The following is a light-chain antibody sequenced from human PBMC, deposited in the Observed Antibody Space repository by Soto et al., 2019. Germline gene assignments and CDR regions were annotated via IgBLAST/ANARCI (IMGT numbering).Light chain of an antibody. CDR3: QQYGSSPYT. V-gene: IGKV3-20*01. CDR2: GAS. J-gene: IGKJ2*01. CDR1: QSVSGSY. Sequence: EIVLTQSPGTLSLSPGERATLSCRASQSVSGSYLAWYQQKPGRAPRVLIYGASSRATGIPDRFSGSGSGTDFTLTISRLESEDFAVYYCQQYGSSPYTFGQGTKLEIK.